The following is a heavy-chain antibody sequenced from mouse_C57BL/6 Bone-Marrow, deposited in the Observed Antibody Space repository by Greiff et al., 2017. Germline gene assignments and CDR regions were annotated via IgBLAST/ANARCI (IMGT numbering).Heavy chain of an antibody. J-gene: IGHJ2*01. Sequence: VQLQQPGAELVKPGASVKLSCKASGYTFTSYWMHWVKQRPGQGLEWIGFINPSSGYTKYNQKFKDKATLTADKSSSTAYMQLSSLTYEDSAVYYCTRGGLGRVDYWGQGTTLTVSS. CDR3: TRGGLGRVDY. CDR2: INPSSGYT. D-gene: IGHD4-1*01. CDR1: GYTFTSYW. V-gene: IGHV1-7*01.